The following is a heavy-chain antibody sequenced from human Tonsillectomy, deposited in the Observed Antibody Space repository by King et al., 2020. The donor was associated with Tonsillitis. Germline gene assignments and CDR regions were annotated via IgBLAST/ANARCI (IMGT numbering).Heavy chain of an antibody. CDR2: IKSKIDGGKT. D-gene: IGHD3-3*01. CDR1: GFTFSNAW. J-gene: IGHJ5*02. V-gene: IGHV3-15*01. CDR3: TTDRVYNFWNGYYTSWFDP. Sequence: VQLVESGGGLVKPGGSLRLSCAASGFTFSNAWMSWVRQAPGKGLEWVGRIKSKIDGGKTDHAAPVKGRFTISRDDSKNTLYLQMNSLKTEDTAVYYCTTDRVYNFWNGYYTSWFDPWGQGTLVIVSS.